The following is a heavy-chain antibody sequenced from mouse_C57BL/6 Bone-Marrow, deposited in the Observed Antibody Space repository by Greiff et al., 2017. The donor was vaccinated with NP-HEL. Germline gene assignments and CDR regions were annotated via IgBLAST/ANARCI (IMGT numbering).Heavy chain of an antibody. D-gene: IGHD1-1*01. V-gene: IGHV1-74*01. CDR2: IHPSDSDT. Sequence: QVQLQQPGAELVKPGASVKVSCKASGYTFTSYWMHWVKQRPGQGLEWIGRIHPSDSDTNYNQKFKGKATLTVVKSSSTAYMQLSSLTSEDSAVYYCAIRAVVAHFDYWGQGTTLTVSS. J-gene: IGHJ2*01. CDR3: AIRAVVAHFDY. CDR1: GYTFTSYW.